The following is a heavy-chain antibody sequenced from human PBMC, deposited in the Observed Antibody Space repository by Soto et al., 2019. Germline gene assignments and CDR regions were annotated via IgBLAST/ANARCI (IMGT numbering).Heavy chain of an antibody. D-gene: IGHD5-18*01. J-gene: IGHJ4*02. Sequence: VKVSCKASGGTFYTYTFSWVRQAPGQGLEWMGSITPIYPTTNYAEKFQGRLTVTADGSTNTAYMELNSLTSDDTAVYYCARIPRYSFPTSDDLDSWGQGTLVTVSS. V-gene: IGHV1-69*15. CDR1: GGTFYTYT. CDR2: ITPIYPTT. CDR3: ARIPRYSFPTSDDLDS.